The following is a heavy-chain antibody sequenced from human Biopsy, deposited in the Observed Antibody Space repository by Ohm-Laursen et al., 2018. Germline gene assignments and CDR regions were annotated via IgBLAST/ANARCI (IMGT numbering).Heavy chain of an antibody. Sequence: SDTLSLTCTVSGGSISSNNYYWGWIRQPPGKGLEWIGSIFYRGSTHYKPSLKSRVNISVDTSKNQFSLKLNSVTAADTAVYYCARDYDTSGYYYVSWGQGTLVTVSS. CDR2: IFYRGST. CDR1: GGSISSNNYY. CDR3: ARDYDTSGYYYVS. V-gene: IGHV4-39*01. D-gene: IGHD3-22*01. J-gene: IGHJ5*02.